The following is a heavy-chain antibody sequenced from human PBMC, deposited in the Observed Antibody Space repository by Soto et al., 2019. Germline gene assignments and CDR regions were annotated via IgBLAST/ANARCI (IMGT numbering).Heavy chain of an antibody. CDR3: ARDPGVLQHNWFDP. Sequence: PGGSLRLSCAASGFTFSSHVMSWVRQAPGKGLEWVSGVSADGGSTYYADSVKGRFTISRDNSKNTLYLQMNSLRAEDTAVYYCARDPGVLQHNWFDPWGQGTLVTVST. CDR2: VSADGGST. CDR1: GFTFSSHV. D-gene: IGHD3-10*01. V-gene: IGHV3-23*01. J-gene: IGHJ5*02.